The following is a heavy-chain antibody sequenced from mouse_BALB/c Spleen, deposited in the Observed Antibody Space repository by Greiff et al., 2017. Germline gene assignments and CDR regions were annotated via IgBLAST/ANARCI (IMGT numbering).Heavy chain of an antibody. CDR2: ISSGSSTI. D-gene: IGHD4-1*01. Sequence: EVQLVESGGGLVQPGGSRKLSCAASGFTFSSFGMHWVRQAPEKGLEWVAYISSGSSTIYYADTVKGRFTISRDNPKNTLFLQMTSLRSEDTAMYYCARDWEYAMDYWGQGTSVTVSS. CDR1: GFTFSSFG. CDR3: ARDWEYAMDY. J-gene: IGHJ4*01. V-gene: IGHV5-17*02.